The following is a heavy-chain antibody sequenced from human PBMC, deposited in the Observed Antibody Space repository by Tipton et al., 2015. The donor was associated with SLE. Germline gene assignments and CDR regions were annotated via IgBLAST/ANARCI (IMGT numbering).Heavy chain of an antibody. CDR3: AKEILHDFWSGYQGADY. Sequence: GSLRLSCVASGFSFSSYWMSWVRQAPGKGLEWVSGISGSGTSYSADSVKGRFTVSRDNSKNTLYLEMHSLRVEDPAVYYCAKEILHDFWSGYQGADYWGQGTLVTVSS. CDR2: ISGSGTS. CDR1: GFSFSSYW. D-gene: IGHD3-3*01. J-gene: IGHJ4*02. V-gene: IGHV3-23*01.